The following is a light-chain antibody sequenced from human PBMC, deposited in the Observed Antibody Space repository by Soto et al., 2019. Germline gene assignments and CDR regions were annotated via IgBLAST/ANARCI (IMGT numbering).Light chain of an antibody. CDR3: QQYYSTPPT. J-gene: IGKJ1*01. CDR2: WAS. Sequence: IVMTQSPDSLAVSLGERATINCKSSQSILYNSNNKNYLAWYQQKPGQPPKLLIYWASTRESGVPDRFSGSGSGTEFTLTISSLQAEDVAVYHCQQYYSTPPTFGQGTKVEIK. CDR1: QSILYNSNNKNY. V-gene: IGKV4-1*01.